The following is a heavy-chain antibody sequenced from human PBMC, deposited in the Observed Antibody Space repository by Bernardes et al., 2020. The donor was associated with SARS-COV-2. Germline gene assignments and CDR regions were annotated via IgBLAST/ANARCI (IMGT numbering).Heavy chain of an antibody. CDR2: IDPKSGDT. J-gene: IGHJ6*02. D-gene: IGHD6-6*01. CDR3: AIAPSTFCGLDV. V-gene: IGHV1-2*02. Sequence: ASVKVSCMASGYSFSAFYIYWVRQAPGQGLEWMGWIDPKSGDTMYAQKFQGGVILTGDTSISTAYMEMNRLTSHDTAVYYCAIAPSTFCGLDVWCPEPVVPVS. CDR1: GYSFSAFY.